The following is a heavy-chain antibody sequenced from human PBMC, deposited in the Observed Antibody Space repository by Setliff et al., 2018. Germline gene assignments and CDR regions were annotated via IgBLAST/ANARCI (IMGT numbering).Heavy chain of an antibody. CDR1: GGSVSNSGFF. CDR2: IYDSGSS. D-gene: IGHD2-15*01. Sequence: SETLSLTCTVSGGSVSNSGFFRGWLRQAPGKGLEWIGNIYDSGSSNYNASLKSRLIITRDASKNQISLKLTSVTAADTAAYYCGRGFSRIEGWGNWFDPWGQGILVTVAS. J-gene: IGHJ5*02. CDR3: GRGFSRIEGWGNWFDP. V-gene: IGHV4-39*01.